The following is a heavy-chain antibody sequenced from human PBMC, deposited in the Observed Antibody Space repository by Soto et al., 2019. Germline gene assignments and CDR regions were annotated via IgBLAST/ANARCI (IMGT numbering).Heavy chain of an antibody. CDR3: ARTVEGGHFDS. D-gene: IGHD2-15*01. Sequence: PSETLSLTCTVSGGSISSYYWSWIRQSPGKGLEWIGYIYYSGNTNYNPSLKSRVTISVDTSKNQFSLKLSSVTAADTAVYYCARTVEGGHFDSWGQGTLVTVSS. V-gene: IGHV4-59*08. J-gene: IGHJ4*02. CDR2: IYYSGNT. CDR1: GGSISSYY.